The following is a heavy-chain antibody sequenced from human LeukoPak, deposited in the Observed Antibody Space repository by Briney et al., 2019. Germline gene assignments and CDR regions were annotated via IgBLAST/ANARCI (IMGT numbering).Heavy chain of an antibody. Sequence: SETLSLTCTVSGGSISSYYWSWIRQPAGKGLEWIGRIYTSGSTNYNPSLKSRVTMSVDTSKNQFSLKLSSVTAADTAVYYCVTSPGIAVAGKVWFDPWGQGTLVTVSS. CDR3: VTSPGIAVAGKVWFDP. V-gene: IGHV4-4*07. D-gene: IGHD6-19*01. J-gene: IGHJ5*02. CDR1: GGSISSYY. CDR2: IYTSGST.